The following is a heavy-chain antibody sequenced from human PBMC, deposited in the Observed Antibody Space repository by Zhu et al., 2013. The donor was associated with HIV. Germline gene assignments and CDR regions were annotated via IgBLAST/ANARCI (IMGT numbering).Heavy chain of an antibody. D-gene: IGHD3-10*02. Sequence: QVQLLQSGAEVKRPGASVKVSCKASDNTLTSYAISWVRQAPGQGLEWMGWISAYSGDTNYAQNLQDRVTMTRDTATSTAYMELRSLRSDDTAVYYCARGVRGATGFYYAMDVWGQGTTIIVS. CDR2: ISAYSGDT. J-gene: IGHJ6*02. CDR1: DNTLTSYA. V-gene: IGHV1-18*01. CDR3: ARGVRGATGFYYAMDV.